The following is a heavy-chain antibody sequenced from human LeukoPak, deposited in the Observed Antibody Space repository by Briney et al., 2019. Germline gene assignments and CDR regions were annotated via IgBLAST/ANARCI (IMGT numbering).Heavy chain of an antibody. D-gene: IGHD1-26*01. J-gene: IGHJ4*02. CDR1: GFIFSSYE. CDR2: FSSSGSTI. CDR3: ARDQSGSYQDYFDF. Sequence: GGSLRLSCAASGFIFSSYEMNWVRQAPGKGVEWVSYFSSSGSTIYYADSVKGRFTIPRDNAKNSLYPQMNSMRAEDMFVYFFARDQSGSYQDYFDFGGEGTLLTVS. V-gene: IGHV3-48*03.